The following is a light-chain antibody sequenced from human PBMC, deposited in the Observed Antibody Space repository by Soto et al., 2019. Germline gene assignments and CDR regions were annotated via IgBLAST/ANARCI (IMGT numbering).Light chain of an antibody. J-gene: IGLJ1*01. V-gene: IGLV2-11*01. CDR3: CSHAGSYIYV. Sequence: QSVLTQPPSASGSPGQSVTISCTGTSSDVGGYNYVSWYQQHPGKAPKLMIYDVSKRPSGVPDRFSGFKSGNTASLTISGLQAEDEADYSCCSHAGSYIYVFGTGTKVTVL. CDR2: DVS. CDR1: SSDVGGYNY.